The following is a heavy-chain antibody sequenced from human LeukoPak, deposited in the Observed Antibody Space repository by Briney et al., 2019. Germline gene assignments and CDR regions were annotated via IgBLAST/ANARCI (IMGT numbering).Heavy chain of an antibody. V-gene: IGHV4-4*02. CDR2: IYHSGST. D-gene: IGHD3-10*01. CDR1: GGSISSSNW. Sequence: SETLSLTCAVSGGSISSSNWWSWVRQPPGKGLEWIGEIYHSGSTNYNPSLKSRVTISVDKSKNQFSLKLSSVTAADTAVYYCAREWTQGTMVRGVIIDHWGQGTLVTVSS. J-gene: IGHJ5*02. CDR3: AREWTQGTMVRGVIIDH.